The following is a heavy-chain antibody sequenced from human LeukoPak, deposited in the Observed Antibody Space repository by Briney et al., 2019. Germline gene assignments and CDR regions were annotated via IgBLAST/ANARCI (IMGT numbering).Heavy chain of an antibody. CDR3: ARTGHYQFDS. D-gene: IGHD3-9*01. CDR2: VSIYNDNT. CDR1: GYGFTDYD. J-gene: IGHJ4*02. V-gene: IGHV1-18*01. Sequence: ASVKVSCKASGYGFTDYDFSWVRQAPGQGLEWLGWVSIYNDNTKYAREFQDRITMTTDISTSTAYMELKSLTSDDTAVYFCARTGHYQFDSWGQGTLVTVSS.